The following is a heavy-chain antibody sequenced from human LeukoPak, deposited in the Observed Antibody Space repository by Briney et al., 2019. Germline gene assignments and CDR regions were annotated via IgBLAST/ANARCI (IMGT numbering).Heavy chain of an antibody. CDR3: AKTGYCSGGSCDY. D-gene: IGHD2-15*01. V-gene: IGHV3-23*01. CDR1: GFTFSTYA. CDR2: ISGSGGST. Sequence: PGGSLRLSCAASGFTFSTYAVNWVRQAPGKGLEWVSAISGSGGSTYCADSVKGRFTISRDNSKNTLYLQMNSLRAEDTAVYYCAKTGYCSGGSCDYWGQGTLVTVSS. J-gene: IGHJ4*02.